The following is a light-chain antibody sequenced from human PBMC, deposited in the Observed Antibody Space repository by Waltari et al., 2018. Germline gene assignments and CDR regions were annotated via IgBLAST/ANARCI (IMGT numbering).Light chain of an antibody. J-gene: IGKJ4*01. CDR3: QEYDSRPIT. CDR1: QSVKNN. Sequence: DIQMTQSPSPLSPSVGDIVTITCRASQSVKNNLAWYQQKPGKAPKVLIHKASRLESGVPSRFSGSGFGTEFTLTISSLQPDDSATYYCQEYDSRPITFGGGTKVESK. V-gene: IGKV1-5*03. CDR2: KAS.